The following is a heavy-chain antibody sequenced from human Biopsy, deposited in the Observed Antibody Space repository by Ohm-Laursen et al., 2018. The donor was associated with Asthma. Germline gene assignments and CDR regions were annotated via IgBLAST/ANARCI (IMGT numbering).Heavy chain of an antibody. CDR2: INSVFGTT. Sequence: SSVKVSCKSLGGTFNTYVIGWVRQAPGQGLERMGGINSVFGTTTYPQKFQDRVTITADDSTSTVYMELSSLRSEDTAVYYCARKAGSCISRTCYSLDFWGQGALVTVSS. D-gene: IGHD2-2*01. J-gene: IGHJ4*02. CDR3: ARKAGSCISRTCYSLDF. V-gene: IGHV1-69*01. CDR1: GGTFNTYV.